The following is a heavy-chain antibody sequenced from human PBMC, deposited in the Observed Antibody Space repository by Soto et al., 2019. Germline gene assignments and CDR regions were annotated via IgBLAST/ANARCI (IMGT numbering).Heavy chain of an antibody. D-gene: IGHD6-13*01. V-gene: IGHV3-21*01. J-gene: IGHJ4*02. CDR1: GFTFSSYS. CDR3: ARAPLAAAGTDLDY. CDR2: ISSSSSYI. Sequence: GGSLRHSCAASGFTFSSYSMNWVRQAPGKGLEWVSSISSSSSYIYYADSVKGRFTISRDNAKNSLYLQMNSLRAEDTAVYYCARAPLAAAGTDLDYWGQGTLVTVSS.